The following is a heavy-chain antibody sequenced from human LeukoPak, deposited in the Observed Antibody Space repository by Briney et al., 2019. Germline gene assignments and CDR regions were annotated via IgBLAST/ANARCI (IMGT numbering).Heavy chain of an antibody. Sequence: SETLSLTCTVSGASISSYYWSWIRQPPGKGLESIGYVSYSGSTNYNPSRKSRVTISVDTSKSQFSLKLNYVTAADTAVYFCARRDSSSYWFCDLWGRGTLVTVSS. J-gene: IGHJ2*01. D-gene: IGHD3-22*01. V-gene: IGHV4-59*08. CDR1: GASISSYY. CDR2: VSYSGST. CDR3: ARRDSSSYWFCDL.